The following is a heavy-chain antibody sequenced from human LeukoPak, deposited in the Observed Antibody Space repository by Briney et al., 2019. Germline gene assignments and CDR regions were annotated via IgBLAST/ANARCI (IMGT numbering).Heavy chain of an antibody. Sequence: GGSLRLSCAASGFTFNTFHINWVRQAPGKGLVWVSRINSDGSSTSYADSVKGRFTISRDNAKNTLYLQMNSLRAEDTAVYYCARGRGWVAVAGNWFDPWGQGTLVTVSS. J-gene: IGHJ5*02. CDR1: GFTFNTFH. V-gene: IGHV3-74*01. D-gene: IGHD6-19*01. CDR2: INSDGSST. CDR3: ARGRGWVAVAGNWFDP.